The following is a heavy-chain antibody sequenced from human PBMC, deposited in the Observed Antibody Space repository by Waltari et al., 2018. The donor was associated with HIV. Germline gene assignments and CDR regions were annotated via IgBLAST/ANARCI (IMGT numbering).Heavy chain of an antibody. J-gene: IGHJ5*02. Sequence: QLQLQESGPGLVKPSETLSLTCTVSGGSISSSSYYWGWIRQPPGKGLEWIGSIYYSGSTYYNPSLKRRVTISVDTSKNQFSLKLSSVTAADTAVYYCARLTAHGGNSIWFDPWGQGTLVTVSS. V-gene: IGHV4-39*01. CDR3: ARLTAHGGNSIWFDP. CDR2: IYYSGST. CDR1: GGSISSSSYY. D-gene: IGHD2-21*02.